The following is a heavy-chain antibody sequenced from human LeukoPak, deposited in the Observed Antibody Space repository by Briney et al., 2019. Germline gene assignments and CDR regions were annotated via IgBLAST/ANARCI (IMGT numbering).Heavy chain of an antibody. V-gene: IGHV3-23*01. J-gene: IGHJ4*02. CDR1: GFTFSGSG. CDR3: AKGGCRGTCNPLAY. CDR2: SGDSDGST. D-gene: IGHD2-15*01. Sequence: PGGSLRLSCAASGFTFSGSGMSWVRQAPGKGLEWISSSGDSDGSTYYADSLKGRFTISRDNSKNTLYLQMNNLRAEDTAVNYCAKGGCRGTCNPLAYWGQGALVTVSP.